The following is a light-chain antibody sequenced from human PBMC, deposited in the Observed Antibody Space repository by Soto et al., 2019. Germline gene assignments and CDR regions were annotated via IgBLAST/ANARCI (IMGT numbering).Light chain of an antibody. CDR3: QQRSSWPLIT. V-gene: IGKV3-15*01. J-gene: IGKJ5*01. CDR1: QNIRTN. Sequence: EIVMTQSPATLSVSPGERATLSCRASQNIRTNLAWFQHKPGQAPRLLIYGASTRATAIPARFSGSGSGTEFTLTISSLEPEDFAVYYCQQRSSWPLITFGQGTRLEI. CDR2: GAS.